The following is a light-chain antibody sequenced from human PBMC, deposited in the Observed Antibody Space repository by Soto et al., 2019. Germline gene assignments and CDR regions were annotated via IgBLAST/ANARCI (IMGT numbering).Light chain of an antibody. CDR2: AAS. CDR3: QLATSLPPWT. CDR1: QRINSW. J-gene: IGKJ1*01. V-gene: IGKV1-12*01. Sequence: DIQMTQSPSSVSASVGDRVTITCRASQRINSWLAWYQQRPGKAPKLLLYAASSLQSGVPSRFSGSGFGTDFTLTISSLQPEDIATYYGQLATSLPPWTFGQGTKVDIK.